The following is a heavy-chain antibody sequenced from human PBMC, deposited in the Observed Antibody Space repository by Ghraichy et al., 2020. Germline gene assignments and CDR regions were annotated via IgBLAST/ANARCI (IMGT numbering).Heavy chain of an antibody. CDR3: RQQLIGDDAFDI. CDR1: GASFSGYY. CDR2: IIDSGSA. J-gene: IGHJ3*02. Sequence: SLTCGVYGASFSGYYWSWIRQPPGKGLQWIGEIIDSGSANYNPSLKSRVTISVDSSQNNLSLKLTSVTAADTAVYFCRQQLIGDDAFDIWGQGTMVNVSS. D-gene: IGHD6-13*01. V-gene: IGHV4-34*12.